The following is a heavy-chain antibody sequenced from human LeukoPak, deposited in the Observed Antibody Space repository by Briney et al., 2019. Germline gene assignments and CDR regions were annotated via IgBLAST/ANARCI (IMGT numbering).Heavy chain of an antibody. D-gene: IGHD5-18*01. CDR2: INHSGST. Sequence: PPETLSLTCAVYGGSFSGYYWSWIRQPPGKGLEWIGEINHSGSTNYNPSLKSRVTISVDTSRNQFSLKLSSVTAADTAVYYCAREGSGNTAMAAPDYWGQGTLVTVSS. J-gene: IGHJ4*02. CDR1: GGSFSGYY. CDR3: AREGSGNTAMAAPDY. V-gene: IGHV4-34*01.